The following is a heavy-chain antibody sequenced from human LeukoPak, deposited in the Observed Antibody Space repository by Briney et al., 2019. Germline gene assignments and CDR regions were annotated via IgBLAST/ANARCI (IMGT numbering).Heavy chain of an antibody. J-gene: IGHJ4*02. CDR2: ISAYNGNT. Sequence: GASVKVSCKASGYTFTSYGISWVRQAPGQGLEWMGWISAYNGNTNYAQKLQGRVTMTTDTSTSTACMELRSLRSDDTAVYYCARLFRPAAGYIDYWGQGTLVTVSS. CDR3: ARLFRPAAGYIDY. V-gene: IGHV1-18*01. CDR1: GYTFTSYG. D-gene: IGHD6-13*01.